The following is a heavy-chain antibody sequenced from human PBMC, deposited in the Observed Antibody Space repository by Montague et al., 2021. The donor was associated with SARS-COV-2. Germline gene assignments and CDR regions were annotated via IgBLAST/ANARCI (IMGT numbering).Heavy chain of an antibody. J-gene: IGHJ5*02. CDR1: GDSITSSF. Sequence: SETLSLTCTVSGDSITSSFWTWVRQPPGKGLEWIGYIYYGGSTNHTPSLKSRVTISVDVSKNQFSLKLSSVTAADTAVYYCARHATSSGYWSWIDPWGQGTLVTVSS. CDR2: IYYGGST. D-gene: IGHD3-22*01. CDR3: ARHATSSGYWSWIDP. V-gene: IGHV4-59*08.